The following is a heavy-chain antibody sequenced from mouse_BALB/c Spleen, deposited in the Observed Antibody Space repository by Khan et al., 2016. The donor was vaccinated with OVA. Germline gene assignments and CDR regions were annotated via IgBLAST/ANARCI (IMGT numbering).Heavy chain of an antibody. CDR2: IDPTTGYT. D-gene: IGHD6-2*01. J-gene: IGHJ3*01. Sequence: QVRLQQSGAELAKPGASVKMSCKASGYTFTNYWMHWVKQRPGQGLEWIGYIDPTTGYTEYNQKFKDKATLTADKSSSTAYMQLSSLTSEDSAVYYCTSHASTCTWFGYWGQGTLVTVSA. CDR1: GYTFTNYW. CDR3: TSHASTCTWFGY. V-gene: IGHV1-7*01.